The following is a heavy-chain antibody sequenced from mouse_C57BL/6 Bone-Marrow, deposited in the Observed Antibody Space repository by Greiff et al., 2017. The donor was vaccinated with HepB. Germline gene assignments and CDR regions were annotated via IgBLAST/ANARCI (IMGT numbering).Heavy chain of an antibody. CDR2: ISDGGSYT. V-gene: IGHV5-4*01. D-gene: IGHD1-1*01. Sequence: DVQLVESGGGLVKPGGSLKLSCAASGFTFSSYAMSWVRQTPEKRLEWVATISDGGSYTYYPDNVKGRFTISRDNAKNNLYLQMSHLKSEDTAMYYCARSPLYGSSYFDYWGQGTTLTVSS. J-gene: IGHJ2*01. CDR3: ARSPLYGSSYFDY. CDR1: GFTFSSYA.